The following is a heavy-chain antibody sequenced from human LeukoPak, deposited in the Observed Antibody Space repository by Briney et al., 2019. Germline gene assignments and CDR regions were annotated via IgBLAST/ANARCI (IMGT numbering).Heavy chain of an antibody. CDR2: FYHSGST. D-gene: IGHD3-3*01. CDR3: ARDRYYDFWSGYLNWYFDL. J-gene: IGHJ2*01. Sequence: SETLSLTCAVSAYSISSGYYWGWIRQPPGKGLEWIGSFYHSGSTYYNPSLKSRVTISVDTSKNQFSLKLSSVTAADTAVYYCARDRYYDFWSGYLNWYFDLWGRGTLVTVSS. V-gene: IGHV4-38-2*02. CDR1: AYSISSGYY.